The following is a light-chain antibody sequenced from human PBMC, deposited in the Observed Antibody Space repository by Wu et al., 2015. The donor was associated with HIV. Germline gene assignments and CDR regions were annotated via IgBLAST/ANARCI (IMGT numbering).Light chain of an antibody. CDR3: QQYESLPIT. CDR2: DAS. V-gene: IGKV1-33*01. J-gene: IGKJ4*01. Sequence: DIQLTQSPSSLSASVGDRVTISCQASQDISDHLNWYQQKVGKAPKLVIYDASNLETGVPSGLSGSGSGTNFTITISSLQPEDIAIYYCQQYESLPITFGGGTKVEIK. CDR1: QDISDH.